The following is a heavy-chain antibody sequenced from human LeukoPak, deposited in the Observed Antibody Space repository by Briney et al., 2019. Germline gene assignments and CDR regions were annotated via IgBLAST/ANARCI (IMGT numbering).Heavy chain of an antibody. CDR2: ITSSSRYI. V-gene: IGHV3-21*01. D-gene: IGHD1-7*01. Sequence: GGTLRLSCAASGLTYRIYSINCVSHAPGKGLEYVSCITSSSRYIYYADSLKRRFTISRHNAKNTLHVQMNGLRAEDTAVYYCARAHNWKYGSFDFWGQGTLVTVSS. CDR1: GLTYRIYS. J-gene: IGHJ4*02. CDR3: ARAHNWKYGSFDF.